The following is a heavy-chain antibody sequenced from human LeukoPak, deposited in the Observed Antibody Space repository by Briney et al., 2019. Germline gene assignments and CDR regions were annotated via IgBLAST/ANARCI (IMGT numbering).Heavy chain of an antibody. J-gene: IGHJ6*03. V-gene: IGHV4-39*07. CDR1: GGSISSSSYY. D-gene: IGHD3-10*01. Sequence: PSETLSLTCTVSGGSISSSSYYWGWIRQPPGKGLEWIGSIYYSGSTYYNPSLKSRVTISVDTSKNQFSLKLSSVTAADTAVYYCARDRDYGSGSYMDVWGKGTTVTISS. CDR2: IYYSGST. CDR3: ARDRDYGSGSYMDV.